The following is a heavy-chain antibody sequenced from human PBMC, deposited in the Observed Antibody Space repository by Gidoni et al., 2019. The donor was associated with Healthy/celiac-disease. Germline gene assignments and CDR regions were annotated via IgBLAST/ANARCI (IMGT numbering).Heavy chain of an antibody. D-gene: IGHD1-1*01. Sequence: VQQVESGAGLVKPGTSLRLSCEASGFTFSEYYMGWIRQAPGKGLEWISYISSSGSTIYYADSVKGRFTISRDNAKNSLYLQMNSLRAEDTAVYYCARFRPVLYYGMDVWGQGTTVTVSS. J-gene: IGHJ6*02. CDR1: GFTFSEYY. CDR2: ISSSGSTI. CDR3: ARFRPVLYYGMDV. V-gene: IGHV3-11*01.